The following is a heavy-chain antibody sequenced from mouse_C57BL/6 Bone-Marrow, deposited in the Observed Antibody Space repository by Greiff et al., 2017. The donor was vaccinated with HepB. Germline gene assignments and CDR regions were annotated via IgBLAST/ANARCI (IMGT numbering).Heavy chain of an antibody. CDR1: GYTFTSYW. V-gene: IGHV1-64*01. Sequence: VQLQQPGAELVKPGASVKLSCKASGYTFTSYWMHWVKQRPGQGLEWIGMIHPNSGSTNYNEKFKSKATLTVDKSSSTAYMQLSSLTSEDSAVYYCARSSGYSKGDYWGQGTTLTVSS. CDR3: ARSSGYSKGDY. D-gene: IGHD2-5*01. J-gene: IGHJ2*01. CDR2: IHPNSGST.